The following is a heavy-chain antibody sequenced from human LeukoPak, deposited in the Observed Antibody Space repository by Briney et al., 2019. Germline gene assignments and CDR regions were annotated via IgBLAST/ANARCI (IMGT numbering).Heavy chain of an antibody. CDR2: IGSKTNGGTT. Sequence: GGSLRLSCAASGFTFSSYAMSWVRQAPGKGLEWVARIGSKTNGGTTVYAAPVQGRFTISRDDSKNTLSLQMNSLKTEDTAVYYCTTDPAGVTTVTSPNYYFDYWGQGTLVTVSS. CDR3: TTDPAGVTTVTSPNYYFDY. D-gene: IGHD4-17*01. J-gene: IGHJ4*02. CDR1: GFTFSSYA. V-gene: IGHV3-15*04.